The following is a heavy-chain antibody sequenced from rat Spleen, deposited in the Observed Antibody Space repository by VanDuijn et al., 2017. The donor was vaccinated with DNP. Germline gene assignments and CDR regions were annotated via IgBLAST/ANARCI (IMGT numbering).Heavy chain of an antibody. CDR3: TGGGNYIYPFTY. D-gene: IGHD1-2*01. V-gene: IGHV2S12*01. CDR1: GFSFTNYH. CDR2: ISSGGST. J-gene: IGHJ3*01. Sequence: QVQLKESGPGLVQPSQTLSLTCTVSGFSFTNYHVHWVRQPPGKGLEWIAAISSGGSTYYNSALKSRLSFSRDPSKNQVILQVDSLQTEDTGIYFCTGGGNYIYPFTYWGQGTLVTVSS.